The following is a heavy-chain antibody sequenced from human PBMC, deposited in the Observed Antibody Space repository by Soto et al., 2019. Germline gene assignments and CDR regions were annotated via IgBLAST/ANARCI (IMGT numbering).Heavy chain of an antibody. D-gene: IGHD3-22*01. J-gene: IGHJ3*02. Sequence: SETLSLTCSVSGDSISRIDYYWTWIRQHPEKGLEWIGNIYFRGNTYYSPSLESRLTISVDTSKNQFSLKLTSVTAADTAVYYCAREGGSYDSGGYLIRGAFDIWGQGTIVTVSS. CDR3: AREGGSYDSGGYLIRGAFDI. CDR2: IYFRGNT. V-gene: IGHV4-31*03. CDR1: GDSISRIDYY.